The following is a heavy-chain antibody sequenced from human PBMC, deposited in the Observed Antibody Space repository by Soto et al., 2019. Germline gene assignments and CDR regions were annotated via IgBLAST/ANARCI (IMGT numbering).Heavy chain of an antibody. Sequence: GGSLRLSCAASGFTFSSYGMHWVRQAPGKGLEWVAVIWYDGSNKYYADSVKGRFTISRDNSKNTLYLQMNSLRAEDTAVYYCARDFSPDYHEAGWEKSYYDSSVYYMRTPVGYWGQGTLVTVSS. CDR1: GFTFSSYG. V-gene: IGHV3-33*01. J-gene: IGHJ4*02. CDR2: IWYDGSNK. D-gene: IGHD3-22*01. CDR3: ARDFSPDYHEAGWEKSYYDSSVYYMRTPVGY.